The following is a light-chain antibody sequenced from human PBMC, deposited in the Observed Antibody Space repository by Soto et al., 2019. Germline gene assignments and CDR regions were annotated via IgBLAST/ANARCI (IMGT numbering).Light chain of an antibody. Sequence: QSLLTQPASVSGSPGQSITISCTGTGSDVGAYNYVSWYQQHPGRAPKLMIFEVTNRPSGISNRLSGSKSGNTASLTISGLQPEDEAHYYCASFTTSNHVVFGGGTKVTVL. CDR3: ASFTTSNHVV. CDR2: EVT. V-gene: IGLV2-14*01. CDR1: GSDVGAYNY. J-gene: IGLJ2*01.